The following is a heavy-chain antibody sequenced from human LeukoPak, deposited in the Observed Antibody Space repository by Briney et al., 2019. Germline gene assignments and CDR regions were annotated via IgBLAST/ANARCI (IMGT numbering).Heavy chain of an antibody. V-gene: IGHV1-2*02. CDR2: INPNSGGT. Sequence: GASVKVSCKASGYTFTGYYMHWVRQAPGQGLEWMGWINPNSGGTNYAQKFQGRVTMTRDTSISTAYMELSRLRSDDTAVYYCARGRVRYYDSSGTGDYWGQGTLVTVSS. CDR1: GYTFTGYY. D-gene: IGHD3-22*01. CDR3: ARGRVRYYDSSGTGDY. J-gene: IGHJ4*02.